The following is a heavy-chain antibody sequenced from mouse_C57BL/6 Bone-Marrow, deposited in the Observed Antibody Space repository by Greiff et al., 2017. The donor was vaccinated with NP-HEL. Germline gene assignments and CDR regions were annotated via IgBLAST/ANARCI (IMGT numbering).Heavy chain of an antibody. D-gene: IGHD1-1*01. CDR1: GFTFSDYY. Sequence: EVQVVESGGGLVQPGGSLKLSCAASGFTFSDYYMYWVRQTPEKRLEWVAYISNGGGSTYYPDTVKGRFTISRDNAKNTLYLQMSRLKSEDTAMYYCARRDYYGSSIAYWGQGTLVTVSA. CDR3: ARRDYYGSSIAY. J-gene: IGHJ3*01. CDR2: ISNGGGST. V-gene: IGHV5-12*01.